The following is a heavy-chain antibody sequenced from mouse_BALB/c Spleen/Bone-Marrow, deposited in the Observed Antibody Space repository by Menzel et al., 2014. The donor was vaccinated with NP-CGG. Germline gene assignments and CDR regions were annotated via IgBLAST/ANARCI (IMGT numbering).Heavy chain of an antibody. J-gene: IGHJ2*01. CDR1: GYSFTSYW. D-gene: IGHD2-1*01. CDR2: IYPGNSDT. CDR3: TRKVYYGNPLDY. Sequence: VHVKQSGTVLARPGASVKMSCKASGYSFTSYWMHWVKQRPGQGLEWIGAIYPGNSDTSYNQKFKGKAKLTAVTSATTAYMELSSLTNEDSAVYFCTRKVYYGNPLDYWGQGTTLTVSS. V-gene: IGHV1-5*01.